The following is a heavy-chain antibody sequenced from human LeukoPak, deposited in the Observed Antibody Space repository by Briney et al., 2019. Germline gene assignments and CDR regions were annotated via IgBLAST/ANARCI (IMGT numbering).Heavy chain of an antibody. D-gene: IGHD3-10*01. CDR3: AKCMVRGVIITRGAFDI. CDR2: ISGSGGST. CDR1: GFTFSSYW. J-gene: IGHJ3*02. Sequence: PGGSLRLSCAASGFTFSSYWMSWVRQAPGKGLEWVSAISGSGGSTYYADSVKGRFTISRDNSKNTLYLQMNSLRAEDTAVYYCAKCMVRGVIITRGAFDIWGQGTMVTVSS. V-gene: IGHV3-23*01.